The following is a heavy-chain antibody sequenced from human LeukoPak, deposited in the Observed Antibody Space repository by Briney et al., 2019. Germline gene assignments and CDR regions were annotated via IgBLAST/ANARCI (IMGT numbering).Heavy chain of an antibody. Sequence: KPSETLSLTCTVSGGSISSSSYYWGWIRQPPGKGLEWIGSIYYSGSIYYNPSLKSRVTISVDTSKNQFSLKLSSVTAADTAVYYCTHLGSIAAAGTLFDYWGQGTLVTVSS. J-gene: IGHJ4*02. D-gene: IGHD6-13*01. CDR1: GGSISSSSYY. V-gene: IGHV4-39*01. CDR3: THLGSIAAAGTLFDY. CDR2: IYYSGSI.